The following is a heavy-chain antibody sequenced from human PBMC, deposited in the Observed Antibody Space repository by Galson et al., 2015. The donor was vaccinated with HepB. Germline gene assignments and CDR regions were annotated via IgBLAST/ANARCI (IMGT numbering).Heavy chain of an antibody. D-gene: IGHD2-15*01. CDR1: GYTFTGNY. CDR3: ARKDIVDVVTATDNWFNP. J-gene: IGHJ5*02. V-gene: IGHV1-2*02. CDR2: INPNSGAT. Sequence: SVKVSCKASGYTFTGNYMHWVRQAPGQGPEWMGWINPNSGATSYAQKFQGMVTMTRDTSISTAYMELRRLTSDDTAVYYCARKDIVDVVTATDNWFNPWGQGTLVTVSS.